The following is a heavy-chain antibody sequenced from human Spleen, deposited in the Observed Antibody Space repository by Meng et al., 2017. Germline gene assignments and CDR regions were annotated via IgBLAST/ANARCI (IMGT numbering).Heavy chain of an antibody. CDR3: PRGPTTMAYDFDY. Sequence: GGRIYYADSVKGRFIMYRDNSKNKLVLQMNSLRAEDTAVYYCPRGPTTMAYDFDYWGQGTLVTVSS. V-gene: IGHV3-64*04. J-gene: IGHJ4*02. D-gene: IGHD4-11*01. CDR2: GGRI.